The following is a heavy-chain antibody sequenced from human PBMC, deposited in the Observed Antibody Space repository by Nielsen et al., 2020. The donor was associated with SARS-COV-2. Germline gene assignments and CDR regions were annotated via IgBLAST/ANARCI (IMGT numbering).Heavy chain of an antibody. CDR1: GGSFSDSY. Sequence: SEPLSLTFAVYGGSFSDSYWSWIRQPPGTGLEWIGAINHSGSTNYHPSLKSRVTISVDTSKNQFSLRLSSVTAADTAVYYCARGRLKITMMLVVMTGAENYFDYWGQGTLVTVSS. CDR2: INHSGST. J-gene: IGHJ4*02. CDR3: ARGRLKITMMLVVMTGAENYFDY. D-gene: IGHD3-22*01. V-gene: IGHV4-34*01.